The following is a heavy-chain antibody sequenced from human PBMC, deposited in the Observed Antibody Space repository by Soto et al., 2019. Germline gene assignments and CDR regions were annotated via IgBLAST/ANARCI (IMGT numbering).Heavy chain of an antibody. CDR2: ITYNGNNK. J-gene: IGHJ3*02. CDR1: GFTFRTYA. D-gene: IGHD4-17*01. Sequence: QVQLVESGGGVVQPGRSLRLSCAASGFTFRTYAMHWVRQAPGKGLEWVAVITYNGNNKYYADSVKGRFTIYRDNSKNTLYLHMNSLRAEDTAVYYCARGYGANSAAFDIWGQGTMVTVSS. CDR3: ARGYGANSAAFDI. V-gene: IGHV3-30-3*01.